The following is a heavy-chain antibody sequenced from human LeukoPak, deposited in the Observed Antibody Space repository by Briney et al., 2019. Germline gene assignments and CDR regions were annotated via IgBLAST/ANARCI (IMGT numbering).Heavy chain of an antibody. CDR1: GFPFSTYA. V-gene: IGHV3-23*01. CDR2: ISGSDGGT. CDR3: AKVDSFDY. J-gene: IGHJ4*02. Sequence: PGGSLRLSCAASGFPFSTYAMSWVRQPPAKGLEWVSFISGSDGGTSYADSVKGRFTISRDNSQNTLYLQMNSLRAEDTAVYYCAKVDSFDYWGQGTLVTVSS.